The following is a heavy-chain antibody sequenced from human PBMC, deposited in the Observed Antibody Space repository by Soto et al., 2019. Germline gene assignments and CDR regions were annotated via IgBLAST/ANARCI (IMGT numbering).Heavy chain of an antibody. J-gene: IGHJ4*02. CDR2: VTGNADRT. CDR1: GFSFSNYA. V-gene: IGHV3-23*01. D-gene: IGHD2-2*01. CDR3: ERDCSSSSCSVWKY. Sequence: EVKLLESGGGLVQPGGSLRLSCAASGFSFSNYAMTWVRQPPGKGLEWVSGVTGNADRTYYADSVKGRFTIFRDNSKNKLYLQMNSLRAEDMAIYYCERDCSSSSCSVWKYWGQGVLVTVSS.